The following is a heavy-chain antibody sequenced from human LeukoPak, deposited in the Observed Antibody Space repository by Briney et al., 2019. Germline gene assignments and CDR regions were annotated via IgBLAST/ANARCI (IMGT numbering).Heavy chain of an antibody. V-gene: IGHV3-21*01. Sequence: GGSLRLSCAASGFTFNSYSMNWVRQAPGKGLEWVSSISSSSSYIYYADSVKGRFTISRDNAKNSLYLQMNSLRAEDTAVYYCARTEYSSRTCFDYWGQGTLVTVSS. CDR1: GFTFNSYS. CDR3: ARTEYSSRTCFDY. CDR2: ISSSSSYI. D-gene: IGHD6-13*01. J-gene: IGHJ4*02.